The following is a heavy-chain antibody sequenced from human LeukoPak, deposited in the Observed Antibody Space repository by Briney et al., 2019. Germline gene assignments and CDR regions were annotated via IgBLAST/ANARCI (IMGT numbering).Heavy chain of an antibody. J-gene: IGHJ4*02. CDR1: GFTFSGYW. V-gene: IGHV3-43*02. CDR2: ISGDGVST. CDR3: ARESGKFDY. Sequence: GGSLRLSCAASGFTFSGYWMSWVRQAPGKGLEWVSLISGDGVSTFYADSVEGRFSISRDNSKNSLSLEMNSLRTEDTAMYYCARESGKFDYWGQGTLVAVSS.